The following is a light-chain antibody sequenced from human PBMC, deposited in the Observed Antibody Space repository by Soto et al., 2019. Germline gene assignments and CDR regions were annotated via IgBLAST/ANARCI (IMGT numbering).Light chain of an antibody. J-gene: IGLJ3*02. V-gene: IGLV2-14*03. CDR3: SSYTGSSTWV. CDR2: DVS. Sequence: QSVLTQPASVSGSPGQSITISCTGTSNYVGGYNYISWYQQHPGKAPKLMIYDVSNRPSGVSNRFSGSKSGNTASLTISGLQAEDEADYYCSSYTGSSTWVFGGGTMLTVL. CDR1: SNYVGGYNY.